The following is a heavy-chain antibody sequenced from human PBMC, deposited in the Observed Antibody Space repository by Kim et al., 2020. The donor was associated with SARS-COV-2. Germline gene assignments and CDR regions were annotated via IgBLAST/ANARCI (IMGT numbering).Heavy chain of an antibody. CDR1: GFTFRDYY. Sequence: GGSLRLSCAASGFTFRDYYMSWIRQAPGKGLEWVSYISSSSSYTNYADSVKGRFTISRDNAKNLLYLQMISLRAEDTAVFYCSRDTGSPPGPNWFDPWC. CDR2: ISSSSSYT. D-gene: IGHD3-10*01. J-gene: IGHJ5*02. V-gene: IGHV3-11*05. CDR3: SRDTGSPPGPNWFDP.